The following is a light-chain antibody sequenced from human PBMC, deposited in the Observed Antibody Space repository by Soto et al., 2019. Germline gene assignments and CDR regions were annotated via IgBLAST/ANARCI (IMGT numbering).Light chain of an antibody. Sequence: QSVLTQPASVSGSPGQSITISCTGTSSDVGGYNHVSWYQQHPGKAPKLMIYDVSNRPSGVSNRFFGSKSDNTASLTISGLQAEDEADYYCSSYASSSNYVFGTGTKVTVL. CDR3: SSYASSSNYV. CDR2: DVS. V-gene: IGLV2-14*03. CDR1: SSDVGGYNH. J-gene: IGLJ1*01.